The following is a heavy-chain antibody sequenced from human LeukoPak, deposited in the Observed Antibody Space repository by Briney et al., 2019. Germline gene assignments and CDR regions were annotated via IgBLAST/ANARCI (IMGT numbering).Heavy chain of an antibody. CDR3: ARSPGYSHTNFDY. D-gene: IGHD5-18*01. Sequence: PSETLSLTCTVSGYSISSGYYWGWIRQPPGKGLEWIGSIYHSGSTYYNPSLKSRVTISVDTSKNQFSLKLSSVTAADTAVYYCARSPGYSHTNFDYWGQGTLVTVSS. CDR1: GYSISSGYY. V-gene: IGHV4-38-2*02. CDR2: IYHSGST. J-gene: IGHJ4*02.